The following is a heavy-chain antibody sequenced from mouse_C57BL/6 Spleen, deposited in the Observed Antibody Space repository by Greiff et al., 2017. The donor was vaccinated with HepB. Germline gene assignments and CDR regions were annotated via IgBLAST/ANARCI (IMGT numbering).Heavy chain of an antibody. Sequence: QVQLKESGAELVRPGTSVKMSCKASGYTFTNYWIGWAKQRPGHGLEWIGDIYPGGGYTNYNEKFKGKATLTADKSSSTAYMQFSSLTSEDSAIYYCARYDGYFDYWGQGTTLTVSS. D-gene: IGHD2-12*01. CDR2: IYPGGGYT. CDR1: GYTFTNYW. CDR3: ARYDGYFDY. J-gene: IGHJ2*01. V-gene: IGHV1-63*01.